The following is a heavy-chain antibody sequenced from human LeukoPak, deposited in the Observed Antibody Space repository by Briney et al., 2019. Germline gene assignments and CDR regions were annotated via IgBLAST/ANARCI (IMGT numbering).Heavy chain of an antibody. CDR2: ISSNGGST. V-gene: IGHV3-64D*09. J-gene: IGHJ4*02. CDR3: VRAAHYYGSGSYFDY. Sequence: GGPLRLSCSASGSTFSSYAMHWVRQAPGKGLEYVSTISSNGGSTYCADSVEGRFTISRDNSKNTLYLQMSSLRAEDSAVYYCVRAAHYYGSGSYFDYWGQGTLVTVSS. CDR1: GSTFSSYA. D-gene: IGHD3-10*01.